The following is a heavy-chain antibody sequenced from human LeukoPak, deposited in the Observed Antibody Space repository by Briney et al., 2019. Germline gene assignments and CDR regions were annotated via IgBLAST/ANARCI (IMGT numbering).Heavy chain of an antibody. V-gene: IGHV3-15*01. CDR3: TTGTHDYGDYVPVGFDY. J-gene: IGHJ4*02. CDR2: IKSKTDGGTT. D-gene: IGHD4-17*01. Sequence: GGSLRLSCAASGFTFSNAWMSWVRQAPGKGLEWVGRIKSKTDGGTTNYAAPVKGRFTISRDDSKNTLYLQMNSLKTEDTAVYYCTTGTHDYGDYVPVGFDYWGQGTLVTVSS. CDR1: GFTFSNAW.